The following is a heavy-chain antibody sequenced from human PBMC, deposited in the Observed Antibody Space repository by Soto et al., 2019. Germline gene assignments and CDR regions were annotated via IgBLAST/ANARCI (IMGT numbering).Heavy chain of an antibody. D-gene: IGHD3-10*01. CDR3: VRPFTSARNYGMDV. CDR2: IYNDGNT. J-gene: IGHJ6*02. Sequence: PGGSLRLSCAASGLTVSANYMSWVRQAPGKWLEWVSVIYNDGNTYYADSVKGRFAISRDASKNTLHLQIDSLSDEDTAGYYCVRPFTSARNYGMDVWGQCTTVTVS. V-gene: IGHV3-53*01. CDR1: GLTVSANY.